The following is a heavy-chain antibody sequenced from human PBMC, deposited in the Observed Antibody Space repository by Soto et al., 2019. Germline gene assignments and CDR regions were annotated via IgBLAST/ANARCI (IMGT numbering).Heavy chain of an antibody. CDR1: GGTFSSYT. J-gene: IGHJ4*02. D-gene: IGHD2-2*01. CDR2: IIPTLGIA. CDR3: SVVPAAIYSFDY. Sequence: QVQLVQSGAEVKKPGSSVKVSCKASGGTFSSYTISWVRQAPGQGLEWMGRIIPTLGIANYAQKFQGRVTITADKSTSTAYMELSSLGSEETAVYYCSVVPAAIYSFDYWGQGTLVTVSS. V-gene: IGHV1-69*02.